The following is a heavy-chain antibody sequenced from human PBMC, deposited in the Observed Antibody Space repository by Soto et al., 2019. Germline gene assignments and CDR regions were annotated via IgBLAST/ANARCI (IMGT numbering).Heavy chain of an antibody. CDR2: ISSSSSYI. Sequence: EVQLVESGGGLVKPGGSLRLSCAASGFTFSSYSMNWVRQAPGKGLEWVSSISSSSSYICYADSVKGRFTISRDNAKNSLYLQMNSLRAEDTAVYYCAALDIVVVGSANWFDPWGQGTLVTVSS. J-gene: IGHJ5*02. CDR3: AALDIVVVGSANWFDP. D-gene: IGHD2-2*03. V-gene: IGHV3-21*01. CDR1: GFTFSSYS.